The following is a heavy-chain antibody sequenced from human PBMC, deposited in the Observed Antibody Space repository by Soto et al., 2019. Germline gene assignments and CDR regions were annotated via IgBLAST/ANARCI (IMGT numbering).Heavy chain of an antibody. D-gene: IGHD1-26*01. CDR3: AKTPTSYYDS. Sequence: PSGTLSLTCSVSGGSIRGSDDYGGWIRQSPGKGLEYIGSVFYTGSAYYNPSFKSRVSIVADTSTNRFFLNLKSVTATDTGVYYCAKTPTSYYDSWGQGILVTVSS. V-gene: IGHV4-39*02. CDR1: GGSIRGSDDY. CDR2: VFYTGSA. J-gene: IGHJ4*02.